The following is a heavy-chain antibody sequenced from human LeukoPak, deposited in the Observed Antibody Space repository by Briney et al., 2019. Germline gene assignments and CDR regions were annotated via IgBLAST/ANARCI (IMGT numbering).Heavy chain of an antibody. CDR1: GFTFSNAW. D-gene: IGHD3-22*01. CDR3: ARGGSGYYGNDY. J-gene: IGHJ4*02. CDR2: INSDGSRI. V-gene: IGHV3-74*01. Sequence: PGGSLRLSCAASGFTFSNAWMHWVRQAPGKGLVWVSRINSDGSRINYADSVKGRFTISRDNAKNTLYLQVNSLRAEDTAVYYCARGGSGYYGNDYWGQGTLVTVSS.